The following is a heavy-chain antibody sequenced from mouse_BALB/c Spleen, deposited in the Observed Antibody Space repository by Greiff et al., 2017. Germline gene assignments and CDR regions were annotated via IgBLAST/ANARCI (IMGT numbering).Heavy chain of an antibody. J-gene: IGHJ2*01. CDR1: GYSITSGYY. CDR2: ISYDGSN. D-gene: IGHD2-4*01. V-gene: IGHV3-6*02. CDR3: ARAVYYDYFDY. Sequence: EVKLEESGPGLMKPSQSLSLTCSVTGYSITSGYYWNWIRQFPGNKLEWMGYISYDGSNNYNPSLKNRISITRDTSKNQFFLKLNSVTTEDTATYYCARAVYYDYFDYWGQGTTLTVSS.